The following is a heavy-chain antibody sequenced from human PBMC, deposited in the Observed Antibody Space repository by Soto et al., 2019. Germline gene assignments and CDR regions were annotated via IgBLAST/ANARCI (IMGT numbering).Heavy chain of an antibody. D-gene: IGHD5-18*01. CDR1: GFTFRSYG. CDR3: VKAQHSYGFPDY. V-gene: IGHV3-30*18. CDR2: ISFDGSNT. J-gene: IGHJ4*02. Sequence: QVQLVESGGGAVQPGRSLRLSCAASGFTFRSYGMHWVRQAPGKGLEWVAIISFDGSNTYYGDSMRGRFTISRDNSRNTLYLQMNSLTTEDTAVYYCVKAQHSYGFPDYWGLGTLVTVSS.